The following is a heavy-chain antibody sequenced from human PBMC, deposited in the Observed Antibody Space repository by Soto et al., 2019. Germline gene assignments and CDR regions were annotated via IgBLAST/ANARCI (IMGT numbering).Heavy chain of an antibody. CDR2: VSFDGTNK. Sequence: GALRLSCTASGFTFSIHGIHLFRQAPGKGLEWVAVVSFDGTNKNYADSVRGRFTISRDNSKNTLYLQMSSLRAEDTAVYYCANGDSSGFEYFQSWGQGTLVTVSS. V-gene: IGHV3-30*18. D-gene: IGHD3-22*01. CDR3: ANGDSSGFEYFQS. J-gene: IGHJ1*01. CDR1: GFTFSIHG.